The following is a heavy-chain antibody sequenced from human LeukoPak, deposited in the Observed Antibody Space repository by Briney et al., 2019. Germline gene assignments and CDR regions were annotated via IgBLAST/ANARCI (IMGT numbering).Heavy chain of an antibody. CDR2: ISGGGGST. J-gene: IGHJ4*02. Sequence: GGSLRLSCAASGFTFSSSAMSWVRQAPGKGLEWLSTISGGGGSTYYADSVKGRFTISRDNSKNTLFLQMNSLRAEDTAVYYCAKDHSSGWPYCFPYWGQGTLVTVSS. CDR3: AKDHSSGWPYCFPY. D-gene: IGHD6-19*01. V-gene: IGHV3-23*01. CDR1: GFTFSSSA.